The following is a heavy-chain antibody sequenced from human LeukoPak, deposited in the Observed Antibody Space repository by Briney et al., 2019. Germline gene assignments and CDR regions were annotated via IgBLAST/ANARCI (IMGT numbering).Heavy chain of an antibody. Sequence: GGSLRLSCVASEFTLSSHGMHWVRQAPGKGLEWVAVISYDTRSDYHVDSVKGRFTISRDNAKNSLYLQMNSLRAEDMALYYCAKDMGGSYRAYYFDYWGQGTLVTVSS. CDR2: ISYDTRSD. CDR3: AKDMGGSYRAYYFDY. J-gene: IGHJ4*02. D-gene: IGHD1-26*01. CDR1: EFTLSSHG. V-gene: IGHV3-30*18.